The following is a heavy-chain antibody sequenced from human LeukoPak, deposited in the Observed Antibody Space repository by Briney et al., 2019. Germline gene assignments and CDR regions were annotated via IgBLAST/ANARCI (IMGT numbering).Heavy chain of an antibody. D-gene: IGHD4-17*01. CDR3: AKDSPPTTGTPYFDY. CDR2: IRYDGSNK. J-gene: IGHJ4*02. V-gene: IGHV3-30*02. Sequence: QPGGSLRLSCAASGFTLSSYGMHWVRQAPGKGLEWVAFIRYDGSNKYFADSVKGRFTISRDNSKNTLYLQMNSLRAEDTAVYYCAKDSPPTTGTPYFDYWGQGTLVTVSS. CDR1: GFTLSSYG.